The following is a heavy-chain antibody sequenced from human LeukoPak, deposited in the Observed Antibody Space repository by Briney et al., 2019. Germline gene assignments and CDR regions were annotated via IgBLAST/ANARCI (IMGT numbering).Heavy chain of an antibody. J-gene: IGHJ4*02. D-gene: IGHD3-22*01. V-gene: IGHV4-4*02. Sequence: SETLSLTCAVSGGSISSSDWWSWVRQPPGKGLEWIGEIYHSGSTNYNPSLKSRVTISVDKSKNQFSLNLSSVTAADTAVYYCARVRSVPRYDSSGYQLGYFDYWGQGTLVTVSS. CDR3: ARVRSVPRYDSSGYQLGYFDY. CDR1: GGSISSSDW. CDR2: IYHSGST.